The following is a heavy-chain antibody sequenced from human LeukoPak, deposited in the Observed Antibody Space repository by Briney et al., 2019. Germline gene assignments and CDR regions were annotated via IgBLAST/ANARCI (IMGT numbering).Heavy chain of an antibody. CDR1: GYSISSGYY. V-gene: IGHV4-38-2*02. CDR2: IYHSGST. J-gene: IGHJ3*02. Sequence: SETLSLTCTVSGYSISSGYYWGWIRQPPGKGLEWIGSIYHSGSTYYNPSLKSRVTISVDTSKNQFSLKLSSVTAADTAVYYCASGVAREAFDIWGQGTTVTVSS. D-gene: IGHD3-3*01. CDR3: ASGVAREAFDI.